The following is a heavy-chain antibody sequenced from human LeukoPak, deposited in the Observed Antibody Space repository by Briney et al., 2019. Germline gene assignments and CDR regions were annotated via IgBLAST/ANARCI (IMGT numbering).Heavy chain of an antibody. CDR3: ARDAAYYYGSGSYRNGIDY. Sequence: ETLSLTCTVSGGSISSYYWSWIRQPPGKGLEWIGYIYYSGSTNYNPSLKSRVTISVDTSKNQFSLKLTSVTAADTAVYYCARDAAYYYGSGSYRNGIDYWGQGSLVTVSS. CDR2: IYYSGST. CDR1: GGSISSYY. D-gene: IGHD3-10*01. J-gene: IGHJ4*02. V-gene: IGHV4-59*12.